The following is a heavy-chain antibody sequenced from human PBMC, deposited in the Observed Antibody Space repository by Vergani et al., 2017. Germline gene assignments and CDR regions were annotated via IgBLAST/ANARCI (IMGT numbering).Heavy chain of an antibody. CDR1: GGSMSGYY. D-gene: IGHD3-10*01. Sequence: QVRLQESGPGLVKPSETLSLTCSAPGGSMSGYYWSWIRKPPGKELEWIGYMYHSGSTNYNPYLETRVTISGDTSKNPFSMKPNSVTAADTAVYYCGRVADFYGLGSRLLDLWGQGILVTVSS. V-gene: IGHV4-59*01. CDR3: GRVADFYGLGSRLLDL. J-gene: IGHJ5*02. CDR2: MYHSGST.